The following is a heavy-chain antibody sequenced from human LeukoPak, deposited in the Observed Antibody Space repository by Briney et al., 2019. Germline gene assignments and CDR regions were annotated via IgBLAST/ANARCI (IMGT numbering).Heavy chain of an antibody. V-gene: IGHV3-23*01. J-gene: IGHJ5*02. D-gene: IGHD2-2*02. Sequence: HSGGSLRLSCAASGFTFSTYAMSWVRQAPGKGLEWVSAISGSGGSTYYADSVKGRFTISRGNSKNTLYLQMNSLRAGDTAVYYCARDRDNLYRNWFDPWGQGTLVTVSS. CDR2: ISGSGGST. CDR1: GFTFSTYA. CDR3: ARDRDNLYRNWFDP.